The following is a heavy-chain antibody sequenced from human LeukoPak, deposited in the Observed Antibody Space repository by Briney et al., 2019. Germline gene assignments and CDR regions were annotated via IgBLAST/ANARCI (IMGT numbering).Heavy chain of an antibody. CDR1: GFTFTSYA. Sequence: GASLRLSCAASGFTFTSYAMSWVRPAPGKGRGWVSVISGSGGRTYYADSVKGRFTISRDNSKNTPYLQMNSLRAEDTAVYYCAKDVGHNWFDPWGQGTLVTVSS. D-gene: IGHD1-26*01. CDR2: ISGSGGRT. V-gene: IGHV3-23*01. J-gene: IGHJ5*02. CDR3: AKDVGHNWFDP.